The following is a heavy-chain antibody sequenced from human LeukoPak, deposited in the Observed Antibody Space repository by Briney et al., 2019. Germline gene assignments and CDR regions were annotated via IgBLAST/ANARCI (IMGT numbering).Heavy chain of an antibody. J-gene: IGHJ5*02. CDR1: GFXFSDYY. CDR3: ARVEWYCSGGSCYGNWFDP. V-gene: IGHV3-11*05. Sequence: PGGSLRLSCAASGFXFSDYYMSWIRQAPGKGQEWVSNISSSSSYTNYADSVKGRFTISRDNAKNSLYLQMNSLRAEDTAVYYCARVEWYCSGGSCYGNWFDPWGQGTLVTVSS. CDR2: ISSSSSYT. D-gene: IGHD2-15*01.